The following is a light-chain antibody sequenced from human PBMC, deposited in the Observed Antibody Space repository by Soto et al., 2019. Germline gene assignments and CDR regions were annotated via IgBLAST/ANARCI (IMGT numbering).Light chain of an antibody. CDR2: GAS. Sequence: EIVLTQSPGTLSLSPGERATLSCRASQSVSSSYLGWYQQKPGQAPRLLIYGASSRATGIPDRFSSSGSGTDFTLTISRLEAEDFAVYYCQQYGSSPPWTFGQGTKVEIK. V-gene: IGKV3-20*01. J-gene: IGKJ1*01. CDR1: QSVSSSY. CDR3: QQYGSSPPWT.